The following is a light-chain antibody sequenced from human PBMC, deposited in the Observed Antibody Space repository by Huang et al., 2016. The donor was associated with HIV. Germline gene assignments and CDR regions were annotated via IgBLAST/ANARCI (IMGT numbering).Light chain of an antibody. CDR3: QQYYSASIT. J-gene: IGKJ5*01. CDR1: QPLLSTANNKSY. V-gene: IGKV4-1*01. Sequence: DIVMTQSPGSLTVSLGEMASINCTSSQPLLSTANNKSYLAWDQQNPRQPPKALIYVASNRESGVPWRFSGSGAGTDFTLTISSLQAEDVALYYCQQYYSASITFGQGTRVEI. CDR2: VAS.